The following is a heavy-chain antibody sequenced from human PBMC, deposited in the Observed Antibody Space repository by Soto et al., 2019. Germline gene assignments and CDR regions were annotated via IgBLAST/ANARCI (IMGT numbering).Heavy chain of an antibody. V-gene: IGHV3-23*01. Sequence: EVQLLESGGGLVQPGGSLRLSCAASGFTFSNYAMTWVRQAPGKGLEWVSGISASTYYADSVKGRFTISRDNSRNTLYLQMNSLRAEDTAVYYCARRLYSTTWYYFDYWGQGTLVTVSS. D-gene: IGHD2-2*01. CDR1: GFTFSNYA. J-gene: IGHJ4*02. CDR2: GISAST. CDR3: ARRLYSTTWYYFDY.